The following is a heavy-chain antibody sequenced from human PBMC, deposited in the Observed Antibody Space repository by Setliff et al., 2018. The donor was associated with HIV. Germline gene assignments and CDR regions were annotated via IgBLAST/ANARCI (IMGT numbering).Heavy chain of an antibody. CDR3: ARRIWFGTTDY. J-gene: IGHJ4*02. CDR2: INHSGST. Sequence: SETLSLTCAVYGGSFSGYYWSWIRQPPGKGPEWIGEINHSGSTNYNPSLKSRVTISVDTSKNQFSLKLSSVTAADTAVYYCARRIWFGTTDYWGQGTLVTVSS. V-gene: IGHV4-34*01. CDR1: GGSFSGYY. D-gene: IGHD3-10*01.